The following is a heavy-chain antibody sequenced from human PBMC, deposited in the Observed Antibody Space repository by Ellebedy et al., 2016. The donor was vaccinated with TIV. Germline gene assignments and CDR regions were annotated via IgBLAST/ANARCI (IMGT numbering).Heavy chain of an antibody. CDR1: GGTFSSYA. CDR2: IIPIFGTA. V-gene: IGHV1-69*13. J-gene: IGHJ6*02. D-gene: IGHD6-6*01. CDR3: ARGSDSSSFIRLGLTLRYGMDV. Sequence: ASVKVSXXAFGGTFSSYAISWVRQAPGQGLEWMGGIIPIFGTANYAQKFQGRVTITADESTSTAYMELSSLRSEDTAVYYCARGSDSSSFIRLGLTLRYGMDVWGQGTTVTVSS.